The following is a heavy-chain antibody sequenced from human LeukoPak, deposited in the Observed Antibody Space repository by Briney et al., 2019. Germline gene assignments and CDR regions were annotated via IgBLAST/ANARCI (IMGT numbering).Heavy chain of an antibody. V-gene: IGHV4-39*07. D-gene: IGHD6-19*01. Sequence: SETLSLTCTVSGGSITSSSYYWGWIRQPPGKGLEWIGSIYYSGSTYYNPSLKSRVALSVDTSKNQYSLKLRSLTAADTAVYFCAREEGIAVAGTGYYYYYYMDVWGKGTTVTVSS. CDR1: GGSITSSSYY. J-gene: IGHJ6*03. CDR2: IYYSGST. CDR3: AREEGIAVAGTGYYYYYYMDV.